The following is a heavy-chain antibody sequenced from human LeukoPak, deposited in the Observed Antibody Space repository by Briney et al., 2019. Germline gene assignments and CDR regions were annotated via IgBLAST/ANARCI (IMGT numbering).Heavy chain of an antibody. CDR3: AGSSSWFSVDY. V-gene: IGHV3-48*01. CDR1: GFTFSSYG. Sequence: PGGSLRLSCAASGFTFSSYGMHWVRQAPGKGLEWVSYISSSGSTIYYADSVKGRFTISRDNSKNTLYLQMTSLRAEDTAVYYCAGSSSWFSVDYWGPGTLVTVSS. D-gene: IGHD6-13*01. CDR2: ISSSGSTI. J-gene: IGHJ4*02.